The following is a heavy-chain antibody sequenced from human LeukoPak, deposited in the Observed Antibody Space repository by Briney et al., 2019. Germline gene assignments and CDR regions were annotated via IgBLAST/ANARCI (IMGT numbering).Heavy chain of an antibody. Sequence: GGSLRLSCAASGFTFSSYDMTWVRQAPGRGLEGVSSIRPSGDNTYYGDSVKGRFTISRDNSKNTVYLQMNNMRVDDTAVYYRARVAGWHWFDPWGQGTLVTVSS. CDR2: IRPSGDNT. D-gene: IGHD6-19*01. J-gene: IGHJ5*02. CDR1: GFTFSSYD. CDR3: ARVAGWHWFDP. V-gene: IGHV3-23*01.